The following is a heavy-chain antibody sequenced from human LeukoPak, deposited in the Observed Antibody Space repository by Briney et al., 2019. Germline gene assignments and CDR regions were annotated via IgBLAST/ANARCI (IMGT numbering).Heavy chain of an antibody. J-gene: IGHJ3*02. CDR1: GGSIRSGDYY. Sequence: PSETLSLTCTVSGGSIRSGDYYWSWIRQPPGKGLEWIGYIYYSGNTYYNPSLKSRVTISVDTSKKQFSLKLSSVTAAATAVYYCARATITMMGGIPADAFDIWGQGTMVTVSS. V-gene: IGHV4-30-4*08. CDR2: IYYSGNT. D-gene: IGHD3-22*01. CDR3: ARATITMMGGIPADAFDI.